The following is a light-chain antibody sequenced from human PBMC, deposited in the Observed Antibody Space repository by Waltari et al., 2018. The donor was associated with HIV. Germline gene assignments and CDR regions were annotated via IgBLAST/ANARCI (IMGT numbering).Light chain of an antibody. CDR3: SSYTSSSTLV. Sequence: QSALTQPASVSGSPGPSITIYCPGTSRDVGGYNYVCWYQQHPGKAPELMIYDVTMRPSGVSDRFSGSKSGITASLTISGLQAEDEADYYCSSYTSSSTLVFGGGTKLTVL. J-gene: IGLJ3*02. CDR2: DVT. V-gene: IGLV2-14*03. CDR1: SRDVGGYNY.